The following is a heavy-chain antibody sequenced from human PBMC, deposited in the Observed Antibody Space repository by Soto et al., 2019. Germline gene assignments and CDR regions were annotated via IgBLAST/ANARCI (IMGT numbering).Heavy chain of an antibody. CDR3: ARGLGIAEDATRKLVSWFDP. CDR1: GSTFSSYW. Sequence: PGGSLRLSCAASGSTFSSYWMSWVRQAPGKGLEWVANIKQDGSEKYYVDSVKGRFTISRDNAKNSLYLQMNSLRAEDTAVYYCARGLGIAEDATRKLVSWFDPWGQGTLVTVSS. V-gene: IGHV3-7*01. D-gene: IGHD6-13*01. CDR2: IKQDGSEK. J-gene: IGHJ5*02.